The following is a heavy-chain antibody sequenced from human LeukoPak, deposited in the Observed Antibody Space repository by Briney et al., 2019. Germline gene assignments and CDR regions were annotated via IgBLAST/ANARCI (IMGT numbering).Heavy chain of an antibody. D-gene: IGHD3-16*02. J-gene: IGHJ4*02. CDR3: AKVSEFKITFGGVID. Sequence: TGGSLRLSCAASGFTFSNYGMHWVRQAPGKGLEWVAVISYDGSNKYYAESVKGRFTISRDNSKNTLYLQMNSLRAEDTAVFYCAKVSEFKITFGGVIDWGQGTPVTVSS. CDR1: GFTFSNYG. V-gene: IGHV3-30*18. CDR2: ISYDGSNK.